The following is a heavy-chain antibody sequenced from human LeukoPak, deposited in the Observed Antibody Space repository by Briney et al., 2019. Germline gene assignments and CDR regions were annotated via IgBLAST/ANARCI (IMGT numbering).Heavy chain of an antibody. D-gene: IGHD2-15*01. CDR3: VVVVVPGWFDP. CDR1: GFSFTGDGVG. J-gene: IGHJ5*02. CDR2: IYYSGST. V-gene: IGHV4-39*01. Sequence: QPSGPTLVKPTQTLTLTCSFSGFSFTGDGVGVGWIRQPPGKGLEWIGNIYYSGSTYYNPSLKSRVTISVDTSKNQFSLKLSSVTAADTAMYFCVVVVVPGWFDPWGQGTLVTVSS.